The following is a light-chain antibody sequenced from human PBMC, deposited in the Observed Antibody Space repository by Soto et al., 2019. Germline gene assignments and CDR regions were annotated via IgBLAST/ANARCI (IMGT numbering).Light chain of an antibody. CDR1: QSVSSN. CDR2: GAS. V-gene: IGKV3-15*01. J-gene: IGKJ1*01. Sequence: EIVMTQSPATLSVSPGERATPSCRASQSVSSNLAWYQQKPGQAPRLLIYGASTRATGIPARFSGSGSGTEFTLTISSLQSEDFAVYYCQQYNNWPRMFGQGTKVDIK. CDR3: QQYNNWPRM.